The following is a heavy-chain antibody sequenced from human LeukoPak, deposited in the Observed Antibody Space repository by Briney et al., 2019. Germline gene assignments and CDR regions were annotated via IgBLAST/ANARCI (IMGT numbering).Heavy chain of an antibody. CDR3: ARSPLVYRGYDDDYYYYMDV. Sequence: GGSLRLSCAASGFTFSSYSMNWVRQAPGKGLEWVSSISSSSSYIYYADSVKGRFTIFGDNAKNSLYLQMNSLRAEDTAVYYCARSPLVYRGYDDDYYYYMDVWGKGTTVTVSS. J-gene: IGHJ6*03. CDR1: GFTFSSYS. CDR2: ISSSSSYI. D-gene: IGHD5-12*01. V-gene: IGHV3-21*01.